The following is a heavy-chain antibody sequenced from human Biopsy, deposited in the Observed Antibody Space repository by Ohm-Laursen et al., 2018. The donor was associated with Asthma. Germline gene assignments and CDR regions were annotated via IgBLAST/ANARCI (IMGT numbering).Heavy chain of an antibody. Sequence: SDTLSLTCSVYSGSISSFYWSWIRQSPEKGLEWMGYVYWTGSTNYNPSLKSRITMSVDTSKNRMFPELTSVTAADTAIYYCVRAVRNEQWLAPFDYWGQGKPVTVSS. CDR2: VYWTGST. CDR1: SGSISSFY. J-gene: IGHJ4*02. D-gene: IGHD6-19*01. V-gene: IGHV4-59*07. CDR3: VRAVRNEQWLAPFDY.